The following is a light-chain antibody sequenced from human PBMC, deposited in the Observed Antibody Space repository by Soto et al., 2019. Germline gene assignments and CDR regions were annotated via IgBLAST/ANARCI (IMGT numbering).Light chain of an antibody. CDR1: QSISNS. CDR2: VAS. Sequence: DIQMTQSLSSLSASVGDTVTITCRASQSISNSLSWYQQKPGKAPKFLIYVASTLQRGVPSRFSGCGSGTDFTLAISSLQPEDVATYYFQQTFSPPFTVGQGTKLEIK. J-gene: IGKJ2*01. CDR3: QQTFSPPFT. V-gene: IGKV1-39*01.